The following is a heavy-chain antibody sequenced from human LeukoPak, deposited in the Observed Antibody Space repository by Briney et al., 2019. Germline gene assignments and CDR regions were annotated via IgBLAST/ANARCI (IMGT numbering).Heavy chain of an antibody. J-gene: IGHJ3*02. CDR2: IRYDGSNK. V-gene: IGHV3-30*02. Sequence: GGSLRLSCAASGFTFSSYGMHWVRQAPGKGLEWVALIRYDGSNKYYADSVKGRFTISRENSKNTLYLQMHTLRAEDTAVYYCARDRRLHDFAIWAQRTVLSVSS. CDR3: ARDRRLHDFAI. CDR1: GFTFSSYG.